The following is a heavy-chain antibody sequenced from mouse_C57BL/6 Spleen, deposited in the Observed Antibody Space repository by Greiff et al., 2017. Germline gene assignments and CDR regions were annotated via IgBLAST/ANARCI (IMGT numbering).Heavy chain of an antibody. V-gene: IGHV6-3*01. CDR3: TGLYDYSFAY. Sequence: EVKLVESGGGLVQPGGSMKLSCVASGFTFSNYWMNWVRQSPEKGLEWVAQIRLKSDNYATHYAESVKGRFTISRDDSKSSVYLQMNNLRAEDTGIYYCTGLYDYSFAYWGQGTLVTVSA. CDR1: GFTFSNYW. J-gene: IGHJ3*01. D-gene: IGHD2-4*01. CDR2: IRLKSDNYAT.